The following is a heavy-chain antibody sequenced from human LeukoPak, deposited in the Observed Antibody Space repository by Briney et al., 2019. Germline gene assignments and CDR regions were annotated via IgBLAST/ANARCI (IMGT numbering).Heavy chain of an antibody. J-gene: IGHJ5*02. CDR3: SRLTYSSYNWSDP. Sequence: SETLSLTCTVSGGSISSSSYYWGWIRQPPGKGLEWIGSIYYSGSTYYNPSLKSRVTISVDTSKNQFSLKLSSVTAADTAVYYCSRLTYSSYNWSDPWGQRTLVTVYS. V-gene: IGHV4-39*01. CDR1: GGSISSSSYY. D-gene: IGHD6-6*01. CDR2: IYYSGST.